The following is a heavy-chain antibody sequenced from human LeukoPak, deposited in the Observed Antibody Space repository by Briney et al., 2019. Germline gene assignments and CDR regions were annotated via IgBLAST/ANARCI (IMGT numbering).Heavy chain of an antibody. CDR2: IWYDGSNK. CDR3: ARVGLTEYYDFWSGHYIWVDAFDI. CDR1: GFTFSSYG. Sequence: GGSLRLSCAASGFTFSSYGMHWVRQAPGKGLEWVAVIWYDGSNKYYADSVKGRFTISRDNSKNTLYLQMSSLRAEDTAVYYCARVGLTEYYDFWSGHYIWVDAFDIWGQGTMVTVSS. D-gene: IGHD3-3*01. J-gene: IGHJ3*02. V-gene: IGHV3-33*01.